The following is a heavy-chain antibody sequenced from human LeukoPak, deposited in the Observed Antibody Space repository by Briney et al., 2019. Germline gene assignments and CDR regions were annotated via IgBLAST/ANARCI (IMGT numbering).Heavy chain of an antibody. CDR3: AREPYYYDSSGYYDY. CDR1: GYTFTSYG. Sequence: ASVKVSCKASGYTFTSYGISWVRQAPGQGLEWMGWISAYNGNTNYAQKLQGRVTMTTDTSTSTAYMELRSLRSDDTAAYYCAREPYYYDSSGYYDYWGQGTLVTVSS. CDR2: ISAYNGNT. V-gene: IGHV1-18*01. J-gene: IGHJ4*02. D-gene: IGHD3-22*01.